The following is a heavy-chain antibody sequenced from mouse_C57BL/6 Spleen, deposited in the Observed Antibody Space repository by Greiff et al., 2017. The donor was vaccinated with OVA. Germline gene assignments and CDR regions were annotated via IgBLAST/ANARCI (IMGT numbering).Heavy chain of an antibody. CDR3: ARESNWDVSAWFAY. CDR1: GFTFSSYA. J-gene: IGHJ3*01. V-gene: IGHV5-4*01. CDR2: ISDGGSYT. D-gene: IGHD4-1*01. Sequence: EVQLVESGGGLVKPGGSLKLSCAASGFTFSSYAMSWVRQTPEQRLEWVATISDGGSYTYYPDHVKGRFTLSRDNAKNNLYLQMSHLKSEDTAMYYCARESNWDVSAWFAYWGQGTLVTVSA.